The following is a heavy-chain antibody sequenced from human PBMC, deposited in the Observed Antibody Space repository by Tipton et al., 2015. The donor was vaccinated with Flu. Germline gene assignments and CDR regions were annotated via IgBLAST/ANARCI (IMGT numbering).Heavy chain of an antibody. J-gene: IGHJ5*02. CDR1: GDSITSGNYY. CDR3: TRGTIYYDSRGLEYYRVGP. Sequence: TLSLTCTVSGDSITSGNYYLTWIRQSAGKGLEWVGRVSSSGSTRYNPSLKGRATISLDMSRNQFSLKLISVTAADTAVYYCTRGTIYYDSRGLEYYRVGPWGQGSLVSVSS. V-gene: IGHV4-61*02. D-gene: IGHD3-22*01. CDR2: VSSSGST.